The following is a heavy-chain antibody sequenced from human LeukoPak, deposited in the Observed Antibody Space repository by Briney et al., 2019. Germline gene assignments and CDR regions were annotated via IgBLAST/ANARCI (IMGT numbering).Heavy chain of an antibody. V-gene: IGHV3-9*01. CDR2: ISWNSGSI. D-gene: IGHD3-22*01. CDR1: GFTFDDYA. J-gene: IGHJ4*02. Sequence: PGGSLRLSCAASGFTFDDYAMHWVRQAPGKGLEWVSGISWNSGSIGYADSVKGRFTISRDNAKNSLYLQMNSLRAEDTAVYYCARGPNYYDSRGIDYWGQGTLVTVSS. CDR3: ARGPNYYDSRGIDY.